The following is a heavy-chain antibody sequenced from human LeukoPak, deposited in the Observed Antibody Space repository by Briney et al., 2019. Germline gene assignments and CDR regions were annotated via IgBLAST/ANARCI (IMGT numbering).Heavy chain of an antibody. CDR2: ISSSGSTI. J-gene: IGHJ3*02. V-gene: IGHV3-11*01. CDR1: GFTLSDYY. Sequence: GGSLRLSCAASGFTLSDYYMSWIRQAPGKGLEWVSYISSSGSTIYYADSVKGRFTISRDNAKDSLYLQMNSLRAEDTAVYYCATGAVAGHDAFDIWGQGTMVTVSS. D-gene: IGHD6-19*01. CDR3: ATGAVAGHDAFDI.